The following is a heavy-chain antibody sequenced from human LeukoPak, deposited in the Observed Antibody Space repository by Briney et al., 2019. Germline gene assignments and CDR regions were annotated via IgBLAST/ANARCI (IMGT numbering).Heavy chain of an antibody. CDR3: ARGPPIVVVPAASRPIDY. D-gene: IGHD2-2*01. CDR2: MNPNSGNT. Sequence: ASVTVSCKASGYTFTSYDINWVRQATGQGLEWMGWMNPNSGNTGYAQKFQGRVTITRNTSMSTAYMELSSLRSEDTAVYYCARGPPIVVVPAASRPIDYWGQGTLVTVSS. CDR1: GYTFTSYD. V-gene: IGHV1-8*01. J-gene: IGHJ4*02.